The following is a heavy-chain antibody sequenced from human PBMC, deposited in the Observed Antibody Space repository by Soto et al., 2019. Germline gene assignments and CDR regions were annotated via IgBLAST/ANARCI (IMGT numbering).Heavy chain of an antibody. D-gene: IGHD3-3*01. CDR3: ARSSGYDFWSGYTKFDY. J-gene: IGHJ4*02. CDR2: IYYSGST. Sequence: LSLTCTVSGGSISSYYWSWIRQPPGKGLEWIGYIYYSGSTNYNPSLKSRVTISVDTSKNQFSLKLSSVTAADTAVYYCARSSGYDFWSGYTKFDYWGQGTLVTVSS. V-gene: IGHV4-59*01. CDR1: GGSISSYY.